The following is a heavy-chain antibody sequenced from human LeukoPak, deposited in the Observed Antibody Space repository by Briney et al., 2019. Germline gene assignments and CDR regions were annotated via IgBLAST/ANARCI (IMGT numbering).Heavy chain of an antibody. CDR1: GFIFSDYY. CDR2: INSGGNTV. J-gene: IGHJ4*02. D-gene: IGHD6-19*01. V-gene: IGHV3-11*01. CDR3: AKTTAGYSSGRYPGWPVDY. Sequence: PGGSLRLSCAASGFIFSDYYMSWLRQTPGKGLDWVSSINSGGNTVYYADSVKGRFSVSRDNSKNSLHLQMNSLRADDTAVYYCAKTTAGYSSGRYPGWPVDYWGQGTLVTVSS.